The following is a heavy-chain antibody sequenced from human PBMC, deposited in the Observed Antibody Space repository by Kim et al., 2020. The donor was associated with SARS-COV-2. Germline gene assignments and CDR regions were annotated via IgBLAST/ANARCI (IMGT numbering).Heavy chain of an antibody. J-gene: IGHJ4*02. CDR1: GGSISSGGYS. V-gene: IGHV4-30-2*01. CDR2: IYHSGST. CDR3: ARVVYYDFWSGYQGRYYFDY. D-gene: IGHD3-3*01. Sequence: SETLSLTCAVSGGSISSGGYSWSWIRQPPGKGLEWIGYIYHSGSTYYNPSLKSRVTISVDRSKNQFSLKLSSVTAADTAVYYCARVVYYDFWSGYQGRYYFDYWGQGTLVTVSS.